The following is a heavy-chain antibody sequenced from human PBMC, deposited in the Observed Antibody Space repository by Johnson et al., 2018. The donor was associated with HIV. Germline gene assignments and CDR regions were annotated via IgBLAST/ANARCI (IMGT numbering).Heavy chain of an antibody. Sequence: EVQLVESGGGLVQPGRSLRLSCAASGFTFDDYAMHWVRQAPGKGLEWVSGISWNSGSIGYADSVKGRFTISRDNAKNSLYLQMNSLRAEDTALYYCAKGTVGGYYGSGRVAFDIWGQGTMVNVSS. J-gene: IGHJ3*02. CDR1: GFTFDDYA. CDR2: ISWNSGSI. V-gene: IGHV3-9*01. CDR3: AKGTVGGYYGSGRVAFDI. D-gene: IGHD3-10*01.